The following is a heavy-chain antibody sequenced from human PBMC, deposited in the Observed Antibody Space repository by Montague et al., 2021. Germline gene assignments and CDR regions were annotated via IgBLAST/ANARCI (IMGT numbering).Heavy chain of an antibody. D-gene: IGHD1-26*01. V-gene: IGHV4-34*01. CDR3: VAIKWERQTRNYFEQ. CDR1: VDSFTGYY. CDR2: TNHRGTT. Sequence: SETLSLTCDIYVDSFTGYYWGWIRQTPGKGLEWIGETNHRGTTKSNPSLKTRVSLSLDTSKSQLSLTLQSVTAADTAVYYRVAIKWERQTRNYFEQWGPGIMVSVSS. J-gene: IGHJ4*02.